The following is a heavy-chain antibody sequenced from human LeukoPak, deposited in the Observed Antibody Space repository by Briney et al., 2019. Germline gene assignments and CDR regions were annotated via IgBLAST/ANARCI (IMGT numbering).Heavy chain of an antibody. CDR1: GDSVSSNSAA. Sequence: SQTLSLTCAISGDSVSSNSAAWNWIRQSPSRGLEWLGRTYYRSKWYNDYAVSVKSRITINPDTSKNQFSLQLNSVTPEDTAAYYCAREIEESTVTTTPFDYWGQGTLVTVSS. D-gene: IGHD4-11*01. J-gene: IGHJ4*02. V-gene: IGHV6-1*01. CDR2: TYYRSKWYN. CDR3: AREIEESTVTTTPFDY.